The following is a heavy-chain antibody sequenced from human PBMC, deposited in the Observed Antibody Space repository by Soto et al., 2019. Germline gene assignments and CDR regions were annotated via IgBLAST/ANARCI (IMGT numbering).Heavy chain of an antibody. CDR2: FDPEDGET. J-gene: IGHJ6*02. CDR3: ARSPDGMDV. V-gene: IGHV1-24*01. CDR1: GYTFTGYY. Sequence: ASVKVSCTASGYTFTGYYMHWVRQAPGKGLEWMGGFDPEDGETIYAQKFQGRVTMTEDTSTDTAYMELSSLRSEDTAMYYCARSPDGMDVWGQGTTVTVSS.